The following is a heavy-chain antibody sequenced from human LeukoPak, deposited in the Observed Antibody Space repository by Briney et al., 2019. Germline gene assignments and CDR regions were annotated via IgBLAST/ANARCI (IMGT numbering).Heavy chain of an antibody. V-gene: IGHV4-59*01. CDR2: IYYSGST. CDR1: GGSISSYY. Sequence: SETLSLTCTVSGGSISSYYWSWIRQPPGKGLGWIGYIYYSGSTNYNPSLKSRVTISVDTSKNQFSLKLSSVTAADTAVYYCARAVAAAGFFDYWGQGTLVTVSS. D-gene: IGHD6-13*01. J-gene: IGHJ4*02. CDR3: ARAVAAAGFFDY.